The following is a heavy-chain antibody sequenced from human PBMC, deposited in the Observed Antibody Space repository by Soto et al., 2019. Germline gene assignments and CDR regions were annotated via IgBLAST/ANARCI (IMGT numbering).Heavy chain of an antibody. CDR2: ISYDGSNK. V-gene: IGHV3-30*18. D-gene: IGHD6-25*01. CDR3: AKDRRLQAYYYYYMDV. Sequence: GGSLRLSCAASRFTFSSYGMHWVRQAPGKGLEWVAVISYDGSNKYYADSVKGRFTISRDNSKNTLYLQMNSLRAEDTAVYYCAKDRRLQAYYYYYMDVWGKGTTVTVSS. J-gene: IGHJ6*03. CDR1: RFTFSSYG.